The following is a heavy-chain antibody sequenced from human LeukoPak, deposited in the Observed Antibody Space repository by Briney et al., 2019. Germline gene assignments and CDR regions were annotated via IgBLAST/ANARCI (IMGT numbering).Heavy chain of an antibody. D-gene: IGHD6-13*01. CDR3: ARVRGSSSWKITLGGLWYFDY. Sequence: SETLSLPGPVSGGSISSSSYYWGGIRQPPGKGLEWIGGIYYSGGPYYNPSLESRVTISVDTSKNQFSLKLSSVTAADTAVYYCARVRGSSSWKITLGGLWYFDYWGQGTLVTVSS. V-gene: IGHV4-39*07. CDR1: GGSISSSSYY. CDR2: IYYSGGP. J-gene: IGHJ4*02.